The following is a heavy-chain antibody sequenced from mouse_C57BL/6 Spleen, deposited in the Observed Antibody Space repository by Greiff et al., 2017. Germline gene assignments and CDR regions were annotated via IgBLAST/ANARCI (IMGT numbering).Heavy chain of an antibody. CDR3: ARDYGSKRGYFDY. V-gene: IGHV1-20*01. Sequence: FQLQQSGPELVKPGDSVKISCKASGYSFTGYFMNWVMQSHGKSLEWIGRINPYNGDTFYNQKFKGKATLTVDKSSSTAHMELRSLTSEDSAVYYCARDYGSKRGYFDYWGQGTTLTVSS. CDR2: INPYNGDT. J-gene: IGHJ2*01. D-gene: IGHD1-1*01. CDR1: GYSFTGYF.